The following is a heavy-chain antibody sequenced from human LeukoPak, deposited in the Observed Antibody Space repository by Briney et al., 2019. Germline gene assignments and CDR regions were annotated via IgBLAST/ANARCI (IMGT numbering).Heavy chain of an antibody. CDR3: ARDIGCSGVSCYSRYYYGMDV. D-gene: IGHD2-15*01. J-gene: IGHJ6*02. Sequence: GSLRLSCAASGFTFVSYGMHWVRQAPGKGLEWVAVIWYDGSNKYYADSVKGRFTISRDNSKKTLYLQMNSLRAEDTAVYYCARDIGCSGVSCYSRYYYGMDVWGQGTTVTVSS. CDR1: GFTFVSYG. CDR2: IWYDGSNK. V-gene: IGHV3-33*01.